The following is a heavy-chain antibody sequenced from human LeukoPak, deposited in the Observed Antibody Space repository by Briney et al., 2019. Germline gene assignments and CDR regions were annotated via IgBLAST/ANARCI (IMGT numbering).Heavy chain of an antibody. CDR1: GFTFSSYG. CDR3: AKDSGGARDY. D-gene: IGHD2-15*01. V-gene: IGHV3-30*02. Sequence: GGSLRLSCAASGFTFSSYGMHWVRQAPGKGLEWVAVIRYDGTNKYYADSVKGRFTISRDNSKNTLYLQMNSLRGEDTAVYYCAKDSGGARDYWGQGTLVTVSS. J-gene: IGHJ4*02. CDR2: IRYDGTNK.